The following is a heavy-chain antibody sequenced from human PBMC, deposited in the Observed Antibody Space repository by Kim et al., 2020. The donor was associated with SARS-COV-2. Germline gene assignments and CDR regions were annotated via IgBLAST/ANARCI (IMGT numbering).Heavy chain of an antibody. Sequence: PSDGHTSYAQKFQGRVTMTRDTSTSTVYMELSSQRSDDTAVYYCARSGMDVWGQGTTVTVSS. J-gene: IGHJ6*02. CDR3: ARSGMDV. V-gene: IGHV1-46*01. CDR2: PSDGHT.